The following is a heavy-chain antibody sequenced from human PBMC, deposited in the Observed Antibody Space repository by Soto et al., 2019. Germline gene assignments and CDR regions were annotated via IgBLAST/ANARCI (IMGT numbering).Heavy chain of an antibody. D-gene: IGHD6-19*01. V-gene: IGHV4-34*01. CDR3: ARGRIAVAGHLHYYDD. Sequence: SETLSLTCAVYGGSFSGYYRSWIRQPPGKGLEWIGEINHSGSTNYNPSLKSRVTISVDTSKNQFSLKLSSVTAADTAVYYCARGRIAVAGHLHYYDDWGQGTLFTVS. CDR1: GGSFSGYY. J-gene: IGHJ4*02. CDR2: INHSGST.